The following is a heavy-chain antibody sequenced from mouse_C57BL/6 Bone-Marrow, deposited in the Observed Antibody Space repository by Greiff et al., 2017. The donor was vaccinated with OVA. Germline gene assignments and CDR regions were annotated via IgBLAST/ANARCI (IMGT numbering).Heavy chain of an antibody. CDR1: GFNIKDDY. V-gene: IGHV14-4*01. CDR2: IDPENGDT. D-gene: IGHD1-1*01. CDR3: TKELLRY. Sequence: EVKLMESGAELVRPGASVKLSCTASGFNIKDDYMHWVKQRPEQGLEWIGWIDPENGDTEYASKFQGKATITADTSSNTAYLQLSSLTSEDTAVYYCTKELLRYWGQGTTLTVSS. J-gene: IGHJ2*01.